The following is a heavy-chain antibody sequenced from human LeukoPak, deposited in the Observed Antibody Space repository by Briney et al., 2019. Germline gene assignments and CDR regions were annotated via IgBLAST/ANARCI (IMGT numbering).Heavy chain of an antibody. D-gene: IGHD5-24*01. J-gene: IGHJ4*02. CDR1: GFTFGIYW. Sequence: PGGSLRLSCAASGFTFGIYWMSWVRQAPGKGLEWVGRIKSKTDGGTTDYAAPVKGRFTISRDDSKNTLYLQMNSLKTEDTAVYYCTTEGWLQGSDYWGQGTLVTVSS. CDR2: IKSKTDGGTT. V-gene: IGHV3-15*01. CDR3: TTEGWLQGSDY.